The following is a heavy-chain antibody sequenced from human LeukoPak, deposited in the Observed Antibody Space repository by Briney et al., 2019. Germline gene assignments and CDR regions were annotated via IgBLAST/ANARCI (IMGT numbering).Heavy chain of an antibody. J-gene: IGHJ4*02. CDR1: GYTFIENY. CDR2: INPHTGAA. D-gene: IGHD3-3*01. CDR3: ARGKSGYSP. V-gene: IGHV1-2*02. Sequence: ASVKVSCKVSGYTFIENYIHWVRQAPGQGLEWMGLINPHTGAANYSQKFQGRVTMTGDTSISTAYMYLTRLRFDDTAVYYCARGKSGYSPWGQGTPVTVSS.